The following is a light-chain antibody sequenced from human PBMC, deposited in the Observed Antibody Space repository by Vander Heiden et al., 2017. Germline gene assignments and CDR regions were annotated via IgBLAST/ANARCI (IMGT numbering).Light chain of an antibody. J-gene: IGLJ1*01. CDR2: DVT. CDR3: SSYTSSSTLV. Sequence: QSALTQPASVSGSPGLSIALSCTGTSSDVGGYNSVSWYQQHPGKAPKLVIYDVTYRPSGVSNRFSGSKSGNTASLTISGLQNEDEADYYCSSYTSSSTLVFGTGTKVTVL. CDR1: SSDVGGYNS. V-gene: IGLV2-14*03.